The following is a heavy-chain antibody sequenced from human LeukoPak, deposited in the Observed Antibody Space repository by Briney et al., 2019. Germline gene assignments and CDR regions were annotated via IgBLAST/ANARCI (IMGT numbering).Heavy chain of an antibody. D-gene: IGHD1-26*01. CDR2: IQSGGIT. V-gene: IGHV4-4*07. Sequence: PSETLSLTCTVSGGSISTYFWSWIRHSPGKGLEWIGYIQSGGITDYHPSLKSRVTLSADTSKNQLSLRLTSVTAADTAVYYCARLGGNFDYWGQGKLVTVSS. CDR1: GGSISTYF. CDR3: ARLGGNFDY. J-gene: IGHJ4*02.